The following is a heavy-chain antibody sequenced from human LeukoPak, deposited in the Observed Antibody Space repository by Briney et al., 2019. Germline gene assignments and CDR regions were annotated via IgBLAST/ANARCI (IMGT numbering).Heavy chain of an antibody. D-gene: IGHD6-6*01. J-gene: IGHJ4*02. CDR2: MNPNSGNT. CDR3: AREFSSSSYFDY. Sequence: ASVEVSCKASGYTFTSYDINWVRQATGQGLEWMGWMNPNSGNTGYAQKFQGRVTMTRNTSISTAYMELSRLRSDDTAVYYCAREFSSSSYFDYWGQGTLVTVSS. CDR1: GYTFTSYD. V-gene: IGHV1-8*01.